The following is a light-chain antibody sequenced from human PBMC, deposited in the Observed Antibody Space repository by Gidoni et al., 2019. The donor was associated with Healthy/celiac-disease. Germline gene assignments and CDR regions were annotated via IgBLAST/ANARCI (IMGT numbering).Light chain of an antibody. J-gene: IGKJ4*01. Sequence: EIVLTQSPGTLSWSPGDRATIACSASQSVSNGYLAWYQQKPGQTPRLLVYGAYGPSRTDFTLTISRLEPEDAAVYYCQQYGSLVTFGGGTKVEIK. CDR2: GA. CDR1: QSVSNGY. V-gene: IGKV3-20*01. CDR3: QQYGSLVT.